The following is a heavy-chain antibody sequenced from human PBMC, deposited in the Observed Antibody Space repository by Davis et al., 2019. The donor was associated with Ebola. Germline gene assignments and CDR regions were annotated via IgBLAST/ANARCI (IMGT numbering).Heavy chain of an antibody. CDR3: TTDTGTVTENDY. V-gene: IGHV3-73*01. J-gene: IGHJ4*02. CDR1: GFTFDDYA. CDR2: IRSKANSYAT. Sequence: GGSLRLSCAASGFTFDDYAMHWVRQASGKGLEWVGRIRSKANSYATAYAASVKGRFTISRDDSKNTAYLQMNSLKTEDTAVYYCTTDTGTVTENDYWGQGTLVTVSS. D-gene: IGHD4-17*01.